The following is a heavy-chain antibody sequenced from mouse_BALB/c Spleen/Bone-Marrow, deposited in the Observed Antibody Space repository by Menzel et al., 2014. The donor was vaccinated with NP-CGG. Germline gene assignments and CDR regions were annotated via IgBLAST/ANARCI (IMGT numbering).Heavy chain of an antibody. CDR2: IDPSNSET. CDR3: ARTFQPRRAMDY. D-gene: IGHD6-1*01. V-gene: IGHV1-74*01. CDR1: DYTFTSYW. Sequence: QVHVKQSGPELVRPGASVKMSCKASDYTFTSYWMHWVKRRPGQGLEWIGMIDPSNSETRLNQKFKDKATLNVDKSSNTAYMHLSSLTSEDSAVYYCARTFQPRRAMDYWGQGSSVTVSS. J-gene: IGHJ4*01.